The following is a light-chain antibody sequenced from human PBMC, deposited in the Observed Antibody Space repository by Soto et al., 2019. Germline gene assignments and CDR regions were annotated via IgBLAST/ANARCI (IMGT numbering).Light chain of an antibody. CDR2: DVS. V-gene: IGLV2-14*03. CDR3: SSYTISATPVVV. Sequence: QSVLTQPASVSGSPGQSITISCIGTSSDFGVSWYQHHPGKAPKLMIFDVSNRPSGISNRFSGTKSGNTASLTISGLQAEDEADYYCSSYTISATPVVVFGGGTKLTVL. J-gene: IGLJ2*01. CDR1: SSDFG.